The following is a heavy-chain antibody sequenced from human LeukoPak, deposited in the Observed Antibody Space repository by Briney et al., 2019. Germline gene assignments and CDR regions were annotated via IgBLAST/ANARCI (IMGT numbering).Heavy chain of an antibody. CDR2: IIPIFGTA. D-gene: IGHD6-13*01. CDR3: ASSSSWPHKFDP. J-gene: IGHJ5*02. CDR1: GYTFTSNY. Sequence: SVKVSCKASGYTFTSNYIHWVRQAPGQGLEWMGGIIPIFGTANYAQKFQGRVTITADESTSTAYMELSSLRSEDTAVYYCASSSSWPHKFDPWGQGTLVTVSS. V-gene: IGHV1-69*13.